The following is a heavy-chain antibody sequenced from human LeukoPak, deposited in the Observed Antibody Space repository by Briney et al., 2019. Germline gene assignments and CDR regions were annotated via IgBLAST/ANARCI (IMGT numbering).Heavy chain of an antibody. J-gene: IGHJ6*02. CDR3: ARGDDHYYYALDV. D-gene: IGHD5-24*01. V-gene: IGHV1-46*01. CDR2: IYTSGGST. CDR1: GDTFTNYF. Sequence: ASVKVSCKASGDTFTNYFVHWVRQAPGQGPEWMGLIYTSGGSTTYAQKFQGRVTMTGDTSTSTVYMELSSLRSEDTAVYYCARGDDHYYYALDVWGQGTTVAVSS.